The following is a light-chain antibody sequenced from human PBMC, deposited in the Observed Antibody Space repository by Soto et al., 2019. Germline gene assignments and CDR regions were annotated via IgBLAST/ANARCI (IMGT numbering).Light chain of an antibody. CDR3: LQHNSYPRA. V-gene: IGKV1-17*01. J-gene: IGKJ1*01. CDR1: QGIGND. CDR2: AAS. Sequence: DIQMTQSPSSLSASVGDRVTITCRASQGIGNDLGWYQQKPGKAPKRLIYAASSLQSGVPSRFSGSGSGTEVTLTICSLQPEDFATYYCLQHNSYPRAFGQGTKVEIK.